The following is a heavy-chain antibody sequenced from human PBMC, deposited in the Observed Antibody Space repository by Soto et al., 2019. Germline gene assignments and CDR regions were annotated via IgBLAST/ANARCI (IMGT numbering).Heavy chain of an antibody. V-gene: IGHV3-23*01. CDR1: GFTFSTYA. J-gene: IGHJ4*02. Sequence: EVQLLESGGGLVQPGGSLRLSCAASGFTFSTYAMCWVRQAPGKGLEWVSTITDTGITYYADSVRGRFTISRDNSKNTLYLQMNSLRAEDKAVYYCVKDFFSTGGWGQGILVTVSS. CDR3: VKDFFSTGG. D-gene: IGHD3-10*01. CDR2: ITDTGIT.